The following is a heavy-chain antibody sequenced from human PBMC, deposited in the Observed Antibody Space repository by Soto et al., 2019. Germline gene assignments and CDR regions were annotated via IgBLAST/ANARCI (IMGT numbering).Heavy chain of an antibody. D-gene: IGHD1-26*01. V-gene: IGHV3-74*01. J-gene: IGHJ4*02. CDR1: GFTFSSYC. CDR2: IHFDGSTT. Sequence: EVQLVESGGGLVQPGGSLRLSCAASGFTFSSYCMHWVRQVPGKGLVWVSRIHFDGSTTHYADSVKGRFTISRDNAKNTLSLPMNSLRAEDTAVYYCARDAYISRYYQFDYWGQGTLVTVSS. CDR3: ARDAYISRYYQFDY.